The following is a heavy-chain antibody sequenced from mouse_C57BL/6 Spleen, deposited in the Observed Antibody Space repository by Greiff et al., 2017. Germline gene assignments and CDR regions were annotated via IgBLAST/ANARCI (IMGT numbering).Heavy chain of an antibody. CDR3: ARRGYAMDY. J-gene: IGHJ4*01. CDR2: ISNGGGST. Sequence: EVQRVESGGGLVQPGGSLQLSCAASGFTFSDYYMYWVRQTPEKRLEWVAYISNGGGSTYYPDTVKGRFTISRDNAKNTLYLQMSRLKSEDTAMYYCARRGYAMDYWGQGTSVTVSS. V-gene: IGHV5-12*01. CDR1: GFTFSDYY.